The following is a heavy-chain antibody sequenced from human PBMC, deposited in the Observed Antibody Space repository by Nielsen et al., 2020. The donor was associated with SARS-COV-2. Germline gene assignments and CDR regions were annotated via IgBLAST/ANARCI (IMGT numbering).Heavy chain of an antibody. Sequence: GESLKISCAASGFTFNTYSLNWVRQAPGKGLEWVSSITSGSNYIYYADSVKGRFTISRHNAENSLYLQMNSLRVEDTAVYYCAREGARIGHGLDVWGQGTTVTVSS. J-gene: IGHJ6*02. V-gene: IGHV3-21*01. D-gene: IGHD3-16*01. CDR1: GFTFNTYS. CDR2: ITSGSNYI. CDR3: AREGARIGHGLDV.